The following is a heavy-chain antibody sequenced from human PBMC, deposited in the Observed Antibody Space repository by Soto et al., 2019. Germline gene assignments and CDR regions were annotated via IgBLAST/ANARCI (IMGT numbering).Heavy chain of an antibody. CDR1: GGSTNSGAYF. Sequence: QVQLQESGPGLVKPSQTLSLTCTVSGGSTNSGAYFWSWIHQPPGKGLEWIGYVYYTGTTYYNPSLKSRVTISLDTSKNQFSLKLGSVTAADTALYYCARDGWQGVDVWGQGTTVTVSS. V-gene: IGHV4-30-4*01. CDR3: ARDGWQGVDV. CDR2: VYYTGTT. J-gene: IGHJ6*02. D-gene: IGHD2-15*01.